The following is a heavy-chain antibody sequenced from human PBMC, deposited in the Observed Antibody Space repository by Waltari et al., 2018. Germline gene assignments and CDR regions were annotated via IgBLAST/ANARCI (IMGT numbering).Heavy chain of an antibody. J-gene: IGHJ4*02. Sequence: EVQLLESGGGLVQPGGSLRLSCAASGFTFSSYAMSWVRQAPGKGLEWVSAISGSGGSTDYADSVKGRFTISRDNSKNTLYLQMNSLRAEDTAVYYCAKVGTIVVVVAADFDYWGQGTLVTVSS. CDR3: AKVGTIVVVVAADFDY. CDR2: ISGSGGST. CDR1: GFTFSSYA. D-gene: IGHD2-15*01. V-gene: IGHV3-23*01.